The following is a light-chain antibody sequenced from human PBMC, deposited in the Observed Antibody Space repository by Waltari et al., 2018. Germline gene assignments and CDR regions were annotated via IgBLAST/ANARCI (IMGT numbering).Light chain of an antibody. CDR2: EAN. CDR3: CSYAGSIFV. Sequence: QSALTQPASVSGSPGQSITISCTGTSNDVGSYNLVSWYQQPPGKAPKLIIYEANKRPSGISNRLSGSKSGNTASLTISGLEAEDEAEYYCCSYAGSIFVFGTGTKVTVL. CDR1: SNDVGSYNL. J-gene: IGLJ1*01. V-gene: IGLV2-23*01.